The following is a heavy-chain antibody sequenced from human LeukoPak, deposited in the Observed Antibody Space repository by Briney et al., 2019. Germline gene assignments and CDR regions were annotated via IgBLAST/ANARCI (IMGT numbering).Heavy chain of an antibody. CDR3: AREGMVRGVPDAFDL. CDR1: GFTFSSYW. V-gene: IGHV3-7*01. CDR2: IKQDGSEK. Sequence: GGSLRLSCAASGFTFSSYWMSWVRQAPGKGLEWVANIKQDGSEKYYADSVKGRFAISRDNAKNLLYLQMTSLRVEDTAVYYCAREGMVRGVPDAFDLWGQGTMVTVSS. J-gene: IGHJ3*01. D-gene: IGHD3-10*01.